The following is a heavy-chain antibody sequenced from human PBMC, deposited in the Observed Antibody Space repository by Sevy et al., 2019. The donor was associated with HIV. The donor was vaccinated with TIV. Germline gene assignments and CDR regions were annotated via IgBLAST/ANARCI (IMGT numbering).Heavy chain of an antibody. V-gene: IGHV3-66*01. D-gene: IGHD5-18*01. CDR3: ARGRGTEYSYGFDY. J-gene: IGHJ4*02. CDR1: GFTVSSNY. CDR2: IYSGGST. Sequence: GGSLRLSCAASGFTVSSNYMSWVRQAPGKGLEWVSVIYSGGSTYYADSVKGRFIISRDNSKNTLYLQMNSLRAEDTAVYYCARGRGTEYSYGFDYWGQGTLVTVSS.